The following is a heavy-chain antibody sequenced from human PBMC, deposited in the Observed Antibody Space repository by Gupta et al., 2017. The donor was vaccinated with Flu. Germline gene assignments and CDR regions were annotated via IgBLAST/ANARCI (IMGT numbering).Heavy chain of an antibody. D-gene: IGHD3-22*01. CDR2: ISYDGKNE. Sequence: AMHWVRQAPGKGLEWVALISYDGKNEYYADSVKGRFTVSRDNSKNTLYLQMNSLRPEDTAMFYCARIYYYDTSTLDIWGQGTMVTVSS. CDR1: A. CDR3: ARIYYYDTSTLDI. V-gene: IGHV3-30*04. J-gene: IGHJ3*02.